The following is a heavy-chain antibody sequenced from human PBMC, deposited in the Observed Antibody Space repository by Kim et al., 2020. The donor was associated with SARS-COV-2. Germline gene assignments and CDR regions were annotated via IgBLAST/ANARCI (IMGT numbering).Heavy chain of an antibody. CDR2: IYYSGST. J-gene: IGHJ3*02. Sequence: SETLSLTCTVSGGSINNYYWTWNRQPPGKGLEWIGYIYYSGSTSYNPSRKSRVTISVDTSKNQFSLRLSPVTAADTAMYYCARDRISAAGTPSYDAFDIWGQGAMVTVSS. V-gene: IGHV4-59*13. CDR3: ARDRISAAGTPSYDAFDI. D-gene: IGHD6-13*01. CDR1: GGSINNYY.